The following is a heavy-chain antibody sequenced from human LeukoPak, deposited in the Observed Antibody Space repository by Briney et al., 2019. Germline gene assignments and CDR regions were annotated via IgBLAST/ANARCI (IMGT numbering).Heavy chain of an antibody. J-gene: IGHJ4*02. Sequence: ETLSLTCAVSGGSISSSNWWSWVRPPPGKGLEWVSCISSSSSYIYYADSVKGRFTISRDNAKNSLYLQMNSLRAEDTAVYYCARLYDGSAYHADHFDYWGQGTLVIVSS. D-gene: IGHD3-22*01. V-gene: IGHV3-21*01. CDR3: ARLYDGSAYHADHFDY. CDR2: ISSSSSYI. CDR1: GGSISSSN.